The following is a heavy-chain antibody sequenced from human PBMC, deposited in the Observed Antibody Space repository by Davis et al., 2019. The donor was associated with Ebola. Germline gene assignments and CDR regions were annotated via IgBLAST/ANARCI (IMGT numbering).Heavy chain of an antibody. Sequence: GGSLRPSCAPPGSTSSSNGMPCARQVPGKGLLWAAAISSDGSTTYYADSVKCRFTISRDNSKNTLYLQMTSLRAEDTAVQYCAKDSSDVEMATNLYYYYGMEVWGQGTTVTVSS. CDR1: GSTSSSNG. CDR2: ISSDGSTT. V-gene: IGHV3-30*18. CDR3: AKDSSDVEMATNLYYYYGMEV. J-gene: IGHJ6*02. D-gene: IGHD5-24*01.